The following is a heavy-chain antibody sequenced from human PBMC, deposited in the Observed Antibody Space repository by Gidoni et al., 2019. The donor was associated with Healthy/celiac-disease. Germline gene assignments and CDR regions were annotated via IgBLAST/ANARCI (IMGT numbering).Heavy chain of an antibody. J-gene: IGHJ4*02. D-gene: IGHD6-6*01. CDR2: INHSGST. Sequence: QVQLQQWGAGLLKPSETLSLTCAVYGGSFSGYYWRWIRQPPGKGLDWIGEINHSGSTNYNPSLKMRVTISVGTSKNQFSLKLSSVTAADTAGYYCAVSIAARYFDYWGQGTLVTVSA. V-gene: IGHV4-34*01. CDR1: GGSFSGYY. CDR3: AVSIAARYFDY.